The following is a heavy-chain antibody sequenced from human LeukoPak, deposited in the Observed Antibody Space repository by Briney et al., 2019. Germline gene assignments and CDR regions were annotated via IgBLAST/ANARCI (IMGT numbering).Heavy chain of an antibody. Sequence: SETLSLTCTVSGGSISSSSYYWGWIRQPPGKGLEWIGSIYYSGSTYYNPSLKSRVTISVDKSKNQFSLKLSSVTAADTAVYYCAIPAGYSSSWYAGPFDYWGQGTLVTVSS. CDR2: IYYSGST. J-gene: IGHJ4*02. CDR1: GGSISSSSYY. D-gene: IGHD6-13*01. V-gene: IGHV4-39*07. CDR3: AIPAGYSSSWYAGPFDY.